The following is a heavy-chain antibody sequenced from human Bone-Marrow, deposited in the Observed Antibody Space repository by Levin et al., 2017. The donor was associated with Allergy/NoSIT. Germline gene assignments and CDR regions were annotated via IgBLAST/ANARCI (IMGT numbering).Heavy chain of an antibody. V-gene: IGHV3-9*01. D-gene: IGHD2-15*01. CDR1: GFTFDDCA. Sequence: SLKISCAASGFTFDDCAMHWVRQAPGKGLEWVAGISWNSRNIDYADSVRGRFTISRDASKNMLYLQMNSLRTEDTAVYYCVKEKEYCSGGRCQKYFFDSWGQGTLVTVSS. J-gene: IGHJ4*02. CDR3: VKEKEYCSGGRCQKYFFDS. CDR2: ISWNSRNI.